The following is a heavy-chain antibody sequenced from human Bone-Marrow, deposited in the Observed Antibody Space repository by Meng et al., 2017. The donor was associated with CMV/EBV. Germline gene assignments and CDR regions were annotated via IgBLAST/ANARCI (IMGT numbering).Heavy chain of an antibody. D-gene: IGHD3-3*01. CDR1: GFTFSSYA. CDR3: AGAVRERRFLEWGVGTNYLDD. J-gene: IGHJ4*01. CDR2: IRCSGGST. Sequence: GESLKISCAASGFTFSSYAMSWVRQAPGKGLEWVSAIRCSGGSTYYADSVKGRFTISRDNSKNPLYQKMNRLRAEDTAVYYCAGAVRERRFLEWGVGTNYLDDWGQGPLVTVYS. V-gene: IGHV3-23*01.